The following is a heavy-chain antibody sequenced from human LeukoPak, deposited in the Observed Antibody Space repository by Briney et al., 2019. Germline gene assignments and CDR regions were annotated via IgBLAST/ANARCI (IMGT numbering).Heavy chain of an antibody. CDR2: ISGSGGST. CDR1: GFTFSSYA. D-gene: IGHD3-22*01. J-gene: IGHJ5*02. CDR3: AKGSSGYFADL. V-gene: IGHV3-23*01. Sequence: GGSLRLSCAASGFTFSSYAMSWVRQAPGKGLEWVSAISGSGGSTYYADSEKGRFTISRDNSKNTLFLQMNSLRAEDTALYYCAKGSSGYFADLWGQGTLVTVSS.